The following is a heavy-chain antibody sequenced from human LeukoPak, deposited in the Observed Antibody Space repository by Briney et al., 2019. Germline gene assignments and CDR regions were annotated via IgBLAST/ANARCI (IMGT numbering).Heavy chain of an antibody. CDR2: IYYSEST. CDR3: ARVVGYCSGGSCYYYYGMDV. Sequence: SETLSLTCTVSGGSISSYYWSWIRQPPGKGLEWIGYIYYSESTDYNPSLKSRVTISVDTSKNQFSLKLTSVTAADTAVYYCARVVGYCSGGSCYYYYGMDVWSKGTTVTVSS. J-gene: IGHJ6*04. V-gene: IGHV4-59*01. D-gene: IGHD2-15*01. CDR1: GGSISSYY.